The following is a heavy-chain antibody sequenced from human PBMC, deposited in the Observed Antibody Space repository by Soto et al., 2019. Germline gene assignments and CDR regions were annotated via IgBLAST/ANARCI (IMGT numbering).Heavy chain of an antibody. D-gene: IGHD2-2*01. Sequence: SVKVSCKASGGTFSSYAISWVRQAPGQGLEWMGGIIPIFGTANYAQKFQGRVTITADESTSTAYMELSSLRSEDTAVYYCARXEGYCSSTSCYRLWFDPWGLGTLVTVSS. CDR3: ARXEGYCSSTSCYRLWFDP. V-gene: IGHV1-69*13. J-gene: IGHJ5*02. CDR1: GGTFSSYA. CDR2: IIPIFGTA.